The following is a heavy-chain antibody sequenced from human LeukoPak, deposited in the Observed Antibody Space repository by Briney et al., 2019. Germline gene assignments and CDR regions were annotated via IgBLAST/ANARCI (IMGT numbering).Heavy chain of an antibody. J-gene: IGHJ3*02. D-gene: IGHD6-13*01. CDR1: GFTFDDYA. CDR2: ISWNSGSI. Sequence: GRSLRLSCAASGFTFDDYAMHWVRQAPGKGLEWVSGISWNSGSIGYADSVKGRFTISRDNAKNSLYLQMNSLRAEDMALYYCAKAIAAAGNDAFDIWCQGTMVTVSS. CDR3: AKAIAAAGNDAFDI. V-gene: IGHV3-9*03.